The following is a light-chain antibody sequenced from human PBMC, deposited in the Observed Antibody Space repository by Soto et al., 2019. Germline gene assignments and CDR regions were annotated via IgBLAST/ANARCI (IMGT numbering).Light chain of an antibody. V-gene: IGKV3-15*01. CDR3: QQYNNWPPT. CDR1: QSVSSN. J-gene: IGKJ1*01. Sequence: EIVMTQSPATLSVSPGERATLSCRASQSVSSNLALYQQKPGQAPRLLIYGASTRATGIPARFSGSGSGTDFTLTISSLQSEDFAVYYCQQYNNWPPTFGQGTKVEIK. CDR2: GAS.